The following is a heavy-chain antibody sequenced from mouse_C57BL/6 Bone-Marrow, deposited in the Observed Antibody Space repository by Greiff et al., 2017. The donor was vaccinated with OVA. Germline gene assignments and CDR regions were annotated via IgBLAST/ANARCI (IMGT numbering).Heavy chain of an antibody. CDR2: IDPSDSYT. CDR1: GYTFTSYW. D-gene: IGHD1-1*01. J-gene: IGHJ1*03. V-gene: IGHV1-69*01. Sequence: QVQLQQPGAELVMPGASVKLSCKASGYTFTSYWMHWVKQRPGQGLEWIGEIDPSDSYTNYNQKFKGKSTLTVDKSSSTAYMQLSSLTSEDSAVYYCGTTVVEDVWGTGTTVTVSA. CDR3: GTTVVEDV.